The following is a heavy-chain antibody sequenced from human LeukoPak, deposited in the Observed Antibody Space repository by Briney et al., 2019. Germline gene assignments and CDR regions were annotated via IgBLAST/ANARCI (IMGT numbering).Heavy chain of an antibody. V-gene: IGHV4-34*01. D-gene: IGHD6-13*01. CDR2: INHSGST. Sequence: PSETLSLTCAVYGGSFSGYYWSWIRQPPGKGLEWIGEINHSGSTNYNPSLKSRVTISVDTSKNQFSLKLSSVTAADTAVYYCARGRRSSWYTNWYFDLWGRGTLVTVSS. CDR3: ARGRRSSWYTNWYFDL. J-gene: IGHJ2*01. CDR1: GGSFSGYY.